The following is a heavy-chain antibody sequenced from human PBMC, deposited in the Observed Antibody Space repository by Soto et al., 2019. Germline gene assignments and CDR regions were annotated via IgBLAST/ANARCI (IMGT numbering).Heavy chain of an antibody. J-gene: IGHJ4*02. V-gene: IGHV2-26*01. CDR1: GFSLSNARMG. CDR2: IFSNDEK. CDR3: ARGYYDSSGYYFKY. Sequence: QVTLKESGPVLVKPTETLTLTCTVSGFSLSNARMGVSWIRQPPGKALEWLAHIFSNDEKSYSTSLKSRLTISKHTSKSQVVLTMTNMDPVDTATYYCARGYYDSSGYYFKYWGQGTLVTVSS. D-gene: IGHD3-22*01.